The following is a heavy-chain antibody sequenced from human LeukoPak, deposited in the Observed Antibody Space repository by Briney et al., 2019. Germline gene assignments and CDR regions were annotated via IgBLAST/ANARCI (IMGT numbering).Heavy chain of an antibody. D-gene: IGHD3-22*01. CDR2: INHSGST. V-gene: IGHV4-34*01. J-gene: IGHJ4*02. CDR3: ARHVDDSSGYYLAPFDY. Sequence: SETLSLTCAVYGGSFSGYYWSWIRQPPGKGLEWIGEINHSGSTNYNPSLKSRVTISVDTSKNQFSLKLSSVTAADTAVYYCARHVDDSSGYYLAPFDYWGQGTLVTVSS. CDR1: GGSFSGYY.